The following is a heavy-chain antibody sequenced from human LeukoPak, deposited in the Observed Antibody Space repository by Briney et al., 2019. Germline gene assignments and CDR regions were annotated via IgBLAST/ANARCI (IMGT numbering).Heavy chain of an antibody. CDR1: GFPFSNFA. CDR3: AKKTTTSPGYHYHFDN. J-gene: IGHJ4*01. Sequence: GGSLRLSCVVSGFPFSNFAMTWVRQAPGKGLEWVSLITETHSPTYYADSVKGRFTISRDNSKNTLYLQMNSLRAEDTAVYYCAKKTTTSPGYHYHFDNWGHGTLVTVSS. D-gene: IGHD3-9*01. CDR2: ITETHSPT. V-gene: IGHV3-23*01.